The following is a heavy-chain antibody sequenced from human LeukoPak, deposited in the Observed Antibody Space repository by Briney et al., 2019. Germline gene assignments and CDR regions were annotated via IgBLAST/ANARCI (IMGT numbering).Heavy chain of an antibody. Sequence: SETLSLTCAVSGGSISSSNWWSWVRQPPGKGLEWIGEIYHSGSTNYNPSLKSRVTISIDKSKNQFSLKLSSVTAADTAVYYCASRLGYCSGGSCYHPFDYWGQGTLVTVSS. CDR3: ASRLGYCSGGSCYHPFDY. CDR2: IYHSGST. J-gene: IGHJ4*02. V-gene: IGHV4-4*02. CDR1: GGSISSSNW. D-gene: IGHD2-15*01.